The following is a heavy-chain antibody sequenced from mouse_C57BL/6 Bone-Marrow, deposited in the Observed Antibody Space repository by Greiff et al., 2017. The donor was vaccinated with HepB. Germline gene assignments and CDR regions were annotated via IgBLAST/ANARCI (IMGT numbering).Heavy chain of an antibody. CDR1: GYTFTSYW. J-gene: IGHJ3*01. D-gene: IGHD1-1*01. CDR3: ARGGVYYLAWFAY. Sequence: QVQLKQPGTELVKPGASVKLSCKASGYTFTSYWMHWVKQRPGQGLEWIGNINPSNGGTNYNEKFKSKATLTVDKSSSTAYMQLSSLTSEDSAVYYCARGGVYYLAWFAYWGQGTLVTVSA. CDR2: INPSNGGT. V-gene: IGHV1-53*01.